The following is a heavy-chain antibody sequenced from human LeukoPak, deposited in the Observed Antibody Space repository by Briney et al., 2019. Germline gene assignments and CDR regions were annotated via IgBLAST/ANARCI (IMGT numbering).Heavy chain of an antibody. V-gene: IGHV3-21*04. CDR1: GFTFSSYS. CDR2: ISSSSSYI. J-gene: IGHJ3*02. D-gene: IGHD1-26*01. Sequence: SGGSLRLSCAASGFTFSSYSMNWVRQAPGKGLEWVSSISSSSSYIYYADSVKGRFTISRDNAKNSLYLQMNSLRAEDTAVYYCARDWTPIGGADAFDIWGQGTMVTVSS. CDR3: ARDWTPIGGADAFDI.